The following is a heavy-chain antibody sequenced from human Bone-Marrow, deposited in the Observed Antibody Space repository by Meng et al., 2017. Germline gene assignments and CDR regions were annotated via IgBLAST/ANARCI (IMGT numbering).Heavy chain of an antibody. Sequence: GESLKISCAASGFIFSSYGMHWVRQAPGKGLEWVAVIWYDGSNKYYADSVKGRFTISRDNSKNTLYLQMNSLRAEDTAVYYCARDGTYYYDSSGYYFDYWGQGTLVTVSS. CDR1: GFIFSSYG. J-gene: IGHJ4*02. CDR3: ARDGTYYYDSSGYYFDY. CDR2: IWYDGSNK. D-gene: IGHD3-22*01. V-gene: IGHV3-33*01.